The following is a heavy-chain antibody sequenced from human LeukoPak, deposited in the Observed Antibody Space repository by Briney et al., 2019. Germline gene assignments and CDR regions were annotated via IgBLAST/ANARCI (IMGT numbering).Heavy chain of an antibody. J-gene: IGHJ4*02. CDR3: ARDGSGPGYYFDY. CDR1: GFTFSNYA. D-gene: IGHD2-2*03. Sequence: GGSLRLSCAASGFTFSNYAMHWVRQAPGKGLEWVAVISYDGSNKYYADSVKGRFTISRDNSKHTLYLQMNSLRAEDTAVYYCARDGSGPGYYFDYWGQGTLVTVSS. V-gene: IGHV3-30-3*01. CDR2: ISYDGSNK.